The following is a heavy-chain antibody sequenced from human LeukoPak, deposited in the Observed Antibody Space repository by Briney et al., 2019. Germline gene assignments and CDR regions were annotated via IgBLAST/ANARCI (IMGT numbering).Heavy chain of an antibody. V-gene: IGHV3-74*01. CDR3: GKPPGLGGVKKSQKY. D-gene: IGHD3-16*01. CDR1: GFTFSNYW. CDR2: INPAGNYA. J-gene: IGHJ2*01. Sequence: RGSLRLSCAASGFTFSNYWIHWVRHAPGKGLVWVSRINPAGNYANYADSVKGRFTISRDNSKNTLYLQMNSLRAEDTAVYYWGKPPGLGGVKKSQKYGGRETRVPVPS.